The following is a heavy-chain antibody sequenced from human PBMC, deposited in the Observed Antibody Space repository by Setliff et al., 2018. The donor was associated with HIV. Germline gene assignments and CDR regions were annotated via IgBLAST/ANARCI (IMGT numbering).Heavy chain of an antibody. J-gene: IGHJ4*02. CDR2: IYYSGST. Sequence: KTSETLSLTCTVSGCSISSGGFYWSWIRQHPGKGLEWIGYIYYSGSTYYNPSLKSRVTILVDTSKSLFSLKLSSVSAADTAVYYCASDRLLLWLDEEYYFDYWGQGKLVTVSS. V-gene: IGHV4-31*03. D-gene: IGHD3-10*01. CDR1: GCSISSGGFY. CDR3: ASDRLLLWLDEEYYFDY.